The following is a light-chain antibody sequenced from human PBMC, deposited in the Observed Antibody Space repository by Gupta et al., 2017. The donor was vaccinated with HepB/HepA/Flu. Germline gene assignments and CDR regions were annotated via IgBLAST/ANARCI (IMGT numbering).Light chain of an antibody. CDR1: QNINNY. J-gene: IGKJ2*01. Sequence: DIQMTQSPSSLSASVGDRVTITCRASQNINNYLNWYQQKPGKAPKLLIYATSSLQSGVPSRFSGSGSGTDFTLTISSLQPEDFATYYCQQSSNNLMFTFGQGTKVEIK. CDR2: ATS. V-gene: IGKV1-39*01. CDR3: QQSSNNLMFT.